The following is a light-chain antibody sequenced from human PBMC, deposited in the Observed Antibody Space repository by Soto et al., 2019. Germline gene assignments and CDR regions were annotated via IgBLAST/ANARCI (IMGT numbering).Light chain of an antibody. CDR3: QQCDGTSWT. J-gene: IGKJ1*01. V-gene: IGKV3-20*01. CDR1: QSVSGNT. Sequence: VLTQSPCTLSVSPGERATLSCRASQSVSGNTLAWYQQTPGRPPRLLIYGESSRASGVPDRFSGSGSGTNFTLTINRLEPEDFAVYYCQQCDGTSWTFGQGTKVDLK. CDR2: GES.